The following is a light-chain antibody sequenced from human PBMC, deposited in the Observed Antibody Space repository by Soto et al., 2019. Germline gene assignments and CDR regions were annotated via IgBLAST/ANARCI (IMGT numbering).Light chain of an antibody. V-gene: IGKV3-11*01. J-gene: IGKJ1*01. CDR3: QQNSNLQGT. Sequence: EIVLTQSPATLSLSPGDRATLSCRANQSVSTYVNWFQQKPGQPPRLLIYAASTRVTGIPDRISGSGSGTDFSLTISSLEPEDSAVYYCQQNSNLQGTFGQGTKVEIK. CDR1: QSVSTY. CDR2: AAS.